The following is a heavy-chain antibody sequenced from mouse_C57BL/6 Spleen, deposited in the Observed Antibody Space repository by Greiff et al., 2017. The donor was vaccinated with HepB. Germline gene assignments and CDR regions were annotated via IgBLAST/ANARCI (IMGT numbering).Heavy chain of an antibody. V-gene: IGHV1-72*01. CDR2: IDPNSGGT. CDR1: GYTFTSYW. Sequence: QVQLQQPGAELVKPGASVKLSCKASGYTFTSYWMHWVKQRPGRGLEWIGRIDPNSGGTKYNEKFKSKATLTVDKPSSTAYMQLISLTSEDSAVYYFARAVVSDAYCFDYWGQGTTLTVSS. CDR3: ARAVVSDAYCFDY. D-gene: IGHD6-2*01. J-gene: IGHJ2*01.